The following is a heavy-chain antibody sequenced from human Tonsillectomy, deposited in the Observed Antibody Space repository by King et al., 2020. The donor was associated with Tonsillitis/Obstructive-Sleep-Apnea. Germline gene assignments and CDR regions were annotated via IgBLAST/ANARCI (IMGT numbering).Heavy chain of an antibody. Sequence: VQLQESGPGLVKTSGTLSLTCAVSGGSISNSNWWSWVRQPPGKGLAWMGEISHKGSTNYNHSLTSRVTISIDKAKNQFSLKLSSVTAADTAVYYCARIGTTGYFDYWGQGTLVTVSS. J-gene: IGHJ4*02. D-gene: IGHD1-14*01. CDR3: ARIGTTGYFDY. V-gene: IGHV4-4*02. CDR1: GGSISNSNW. CDR2: ISHKGST.